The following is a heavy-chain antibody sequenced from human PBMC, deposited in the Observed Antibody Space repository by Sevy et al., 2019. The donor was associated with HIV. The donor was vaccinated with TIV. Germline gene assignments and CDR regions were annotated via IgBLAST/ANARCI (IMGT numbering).Heavy chain of an antibody. V-gene: IGHV3-7*01. CDR3: ARARYYDILTGQNYYYYMDV. D-gene: IGHD3-9*01. Sequence: GGSLRLSCAASGFTFTNYYMSWVRQAPGKGLEWVANIDQDGGEKYYVDSVKGRFTISRDNARNSLFLQMNSLRAEDMAVYYCARARYYDILTGQNYYYYMDVWGKGTTVTVSS. CDR1: GFTFTNYY. J-gene: IGHJ6*03. CDR2: IDQDGGEK.